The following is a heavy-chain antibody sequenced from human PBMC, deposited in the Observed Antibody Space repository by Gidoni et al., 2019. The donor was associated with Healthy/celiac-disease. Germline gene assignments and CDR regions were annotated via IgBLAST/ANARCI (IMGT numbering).Heavy chain of an antibody. V-gene: IGHV3-15*04. D-gene: IGHD3-9*01. CDR3: TPYHYYDILSCYRFDY. Sequence: EVQMGESGGGLVKPGGSLRLACAASGFTRSKAWMSWVRQAPGKGLEWVGRIESNTDGGTTDFPAPLKGRLTCSKDDSKDTQYLQINRLKTDVTAVYFCTPYHYYDILSCYRFDYWGQGTLVTLSS. J-gene: IGHJ4*02. CDR2: IESNTDGGTT. CDR1: GFTRSKAW.